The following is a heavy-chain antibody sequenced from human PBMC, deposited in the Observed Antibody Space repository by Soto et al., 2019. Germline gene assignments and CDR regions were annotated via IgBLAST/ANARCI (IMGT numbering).Heavy chain of an antibody. J-gene: IGHJ3*02. CDR3: ARGFGYYDSSGYLAFDI. CDR1: GFSVSSNY. Sequence: PGGSLRLSCAASGFSVSSNYMSWVRQAPGKGLEWVSVIYSGGSTHYADSVEGRFTISRDISKNTLYLQMNSLRAEDTAVYYCARGFGYYDSSGYLAFDIWGQGTMVTVSS. CDR2: IYSGGST. D-gene: IGHD3-22*01. V-gene: IGHV3-53*01.